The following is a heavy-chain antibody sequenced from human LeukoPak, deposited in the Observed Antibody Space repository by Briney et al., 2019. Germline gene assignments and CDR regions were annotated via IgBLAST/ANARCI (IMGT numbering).Heavy chain of an antibody. CDR1: GYTFTSYG. CDR2: ISAYNGNT. V-gene: IGHV1-18*01. D-gene: IGHD2-2*02. CDR3: ARVGLGYCSSTSCYNYYYYMDV. J-gene: IGHJ6*03. Sequence: GASVKVSCKASGYTFTSYGISWVRQAPGQGREGMGGISAYNGNTNYAQKLQGRVTRTTDTSTSTAYMELRSLRSDDTAVYYCARVGLGYCSSTSCYNYYYYMDVWGKGTTVTVSS.